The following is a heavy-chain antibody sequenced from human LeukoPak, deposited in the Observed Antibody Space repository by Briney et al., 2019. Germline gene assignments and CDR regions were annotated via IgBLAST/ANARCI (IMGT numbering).Heavy chain of an antibody. J-gene: IGHJ4*02. Sequence: SETLSLTCTVSGGSISSGSYYWSWIRQPAGKGLEWIGRIYTSGSTNYNPSLKSRVTISVDTSKNQFSLKLSSVTAADTAVYYCARDERSGAFDYWGQGTLVTVSS. V-gene: IGHV4-61*02. CDR3: ARDERSGAFDY. CDR2: IYTSGST. CDR1: GGSISSGSYY. D-gene: IGHD1-26*01.